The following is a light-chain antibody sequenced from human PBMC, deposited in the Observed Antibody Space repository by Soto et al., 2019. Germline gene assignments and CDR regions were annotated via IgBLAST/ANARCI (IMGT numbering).Light chain of an antibody. J-gene: IGLJ2*01. CDR2: DNS. CDR3: QSYDSSLSGSV. V-gene: IGLV1-40*01. Sequence: QSVLTQPPSVSGAPGQRVTISCTGSSSNIGAGYDVHWYQQLPGTAPKLLIYDNSNRPSGVPDRFSGSKSGTSASLAITGLQAKDEADYYCQSYDSSLSGSVFGGGTKLTVL. CDR1: SSNIGAGYD.